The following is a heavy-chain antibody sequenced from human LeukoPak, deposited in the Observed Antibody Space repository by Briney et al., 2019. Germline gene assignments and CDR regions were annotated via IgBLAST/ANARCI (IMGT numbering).Heavy chain of an antibody. CDR1: GGTFSSYA. D-gene: IGHD3-22*01. J-gene: IGHJ5*02. V-gene: IGHV1-69*05. CDR3: ARAGYYDSSGYSGNGFDP. Sequence: SVKVSCKASGGTFSSYAISWVRPAPGQGLEWMGGIIPIFGTAYYAQKFQGRVTITTDESTRTAYMELSSLRSEDTAVYYCARAGYYDSSGYSGNGFDPWGQGTLVTVSS. CDR2: IIPIFGTA.